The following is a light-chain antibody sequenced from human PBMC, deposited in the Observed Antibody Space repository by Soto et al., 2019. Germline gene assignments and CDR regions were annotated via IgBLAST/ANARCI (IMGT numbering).Light chain of an antibody. V-gene: IGKV3-20*01. CDR3: QQYAGSPRT. Sequence: EIVLTQSPGTLSLSPGERATLFCRASQTITTSQLAWYQQKPGQAPRVLIFGASNRATGIPDRSSGSGSGTDFTLTISRLEPEDFAIYYCQQYAGSPRTFGQGTTVEVK. CDR1: QTITTSQ. J-gene: IGKJ1*01. CDR2: GAS.